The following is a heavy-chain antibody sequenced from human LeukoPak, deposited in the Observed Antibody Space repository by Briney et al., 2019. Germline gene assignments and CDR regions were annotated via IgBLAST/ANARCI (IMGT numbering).Heavy chain of an antibody. Sequence: PGGSLRLSCAASGFNFDDYAMYWVRQSPGKGLEWVSLISWDGGSRYYSDSVKGRFIISRDNRKNSLYLQMNSLRVEDTALYYCARDRCRSSSCYTGRGMAYYMDVWGRGTTVSVSS. J-gene: IGHJ6*03. CDR3: ARDRCRSSSCYTGRGMAYYMDV. CDR1: GFNFDDYA. D-gene: IGHD2-2*02. V-gene: IGHV3-43D*04. CDR2: ISWDGGSR.